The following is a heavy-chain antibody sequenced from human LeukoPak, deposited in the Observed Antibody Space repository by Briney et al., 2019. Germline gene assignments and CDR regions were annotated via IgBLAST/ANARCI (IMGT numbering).Heavy chain of an antibody. CDR3: AKIRVIFNWNYAYYFDY. D-gene: IGHD1-7*01. J-gene: IGHJ4*02. CDR2: ISYDGSDK. V-gene: IGHV3-30*18. Sequence: GGSLRLSCAASGFTFSSYGMHWVRQAPGKGLEWVAVISYDGSDKYYADSVKGRFTISRDNSKNTLYLQMNSLRAEDTAVYYCAKIRVIFNWNYAYYFDYWGQGSLVTVSS. CDR1: GFTFSSYG.